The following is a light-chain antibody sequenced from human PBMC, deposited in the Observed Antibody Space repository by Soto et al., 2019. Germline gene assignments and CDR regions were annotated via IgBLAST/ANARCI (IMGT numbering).Light chain of an antibody. J-gene: IGKJ1*01. Sequence: EIMMTQSPANVSVFPGERATLSCRASKIIDSDLDWYQQKPGHVPRLLIYSASTRAAGVPARFSGSGSGTEFTITIIRPQSDAFDVYYCQQSSPWRTFGPGTKVEIK. CDR1: KIIDSD. V-gene: IGKV3-15*01. CDR3: QQSSPWRT. CDR2: SAS.